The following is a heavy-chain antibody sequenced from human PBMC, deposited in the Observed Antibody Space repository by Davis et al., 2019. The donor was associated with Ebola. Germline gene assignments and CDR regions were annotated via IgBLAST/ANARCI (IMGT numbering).Heavy chain of an antibody. CDR3: AKEWTAAPGHHCDY. D-gene: IGHD6-13*01. V-gene: IGHV3-30-3*01. CDR1: GFTFSSYA. CDR2: ISYDGSNK. Sequence: GESLKISCAASGFTFSSYAMHWVRQAPGKGLEWVAVISYDGSNKYYADSVKGRFTFSRDNSKNTLYLQMNSLRAEDTAVYYCAKEWTAAPGHHCDYWGLGTLVTVSS. J-gene: IGHJ4*02.